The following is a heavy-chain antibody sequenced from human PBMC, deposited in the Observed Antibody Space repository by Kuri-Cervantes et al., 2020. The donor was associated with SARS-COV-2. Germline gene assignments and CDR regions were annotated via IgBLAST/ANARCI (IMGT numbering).Heavy chain of an antibody. CDR2: IYFSGST. Sequence: GSLRLSCSVSGGSISSSGHYWGWVRQPPGKGLEWIGSIYFSGSTYYTPSLKSRVTISVDTSKNQFSLKLTSVTATDTAVYYCARHGLRYYGSGSLTTFDYWGQGTLVTVSS. CDR1: GGSISSSGHY. CDR3: ARHGLRYYGSGSLTTFDY. D-gene: IGHD3-10*01. V-gene: IGHV4-39*01. J-gene: IGHJ4*02.